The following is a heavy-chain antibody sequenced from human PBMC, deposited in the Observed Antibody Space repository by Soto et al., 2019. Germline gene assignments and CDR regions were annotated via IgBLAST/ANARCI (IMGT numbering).Heavy chain of an antibody. CDR3: AKEGPITNWYFDY. Sequence: QVQLVESGGGVVQPGRSLRLSCAASGFTFSSYGMHWVRQAPGKGLEWVTVISYDGKVAYYADSVKGRFTISRDNSKNTLYLQMNSLRTEDTAMYYCAKEGPITNWYFDYWGQGTLVNVSS. J-gene: IGHJ4*02. CDR1: GFTFSSYG. CDR2: ISYDGKVA. D-gene: IGHD1-1*01. V-gene: IGHV3-30*18.